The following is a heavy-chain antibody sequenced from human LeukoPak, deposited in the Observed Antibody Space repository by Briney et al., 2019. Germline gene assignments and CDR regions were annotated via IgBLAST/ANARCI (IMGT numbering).Heavy chain of an antibody. J-gene: IGHJ4*02. V-gene: IGHV4-59*08. CDR1: GGSISSYY. Sequence: KPSETLSLTCTVSGGSISSYYWSWIRQPPGKGLEWIGYIYYSGSTNYNPSLKNRVTISVDTSKNQFSLKLSSVTAADTAIYYCARAVSGRFDYWGQGTLVTVSS. D-gene: IGHD6-19*01. CDR2: IYYSGST. CDR3: ARAVSGRFDY.